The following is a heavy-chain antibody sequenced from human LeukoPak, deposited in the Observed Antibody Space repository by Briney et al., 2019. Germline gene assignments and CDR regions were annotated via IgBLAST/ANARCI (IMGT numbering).Heavy chain of an antibody. CDR3: ARGFDYADFWFDP. V-gene: IGHV4-31*03. Sequence: SETLSLTCTVSGGSVSSGSYYWSWIRQHPGKGLEWIGYIYYSGSTYYNPSLKSRVTISVDTSKNQFSLKLSSVTAADTAVYYCARGFDYADFWFDPWGQGTLVTVSS. D-gene: IGHD4-17*01. CDR1: GGSVSSGSYY. CDR2: IYYSGST. J-gene: IGHJ5*02.